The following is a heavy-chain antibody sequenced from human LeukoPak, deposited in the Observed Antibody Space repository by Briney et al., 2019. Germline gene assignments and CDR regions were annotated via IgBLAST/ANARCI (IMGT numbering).Heavy chain of an antibody. CDR1: GFTFSSYS. V-gene: IGHV3-48*04. J-gene: IGHJ5*02. Sequence: SGGSLRLSCAASGFTFSSYSMNWVRQAPGEGLEWVSYISSSSSTIYYADSVKGRFTISRDNAKNSLYLQMNSLRAEDTAVYYCAREFPQGIAAAIQNSGFDPWGQGTLVTVSS. CDR2: ISSSSSTI. CDR3: AREFPQGIAAAIQNSGFDP. D-gene: IGHD6-13*01.